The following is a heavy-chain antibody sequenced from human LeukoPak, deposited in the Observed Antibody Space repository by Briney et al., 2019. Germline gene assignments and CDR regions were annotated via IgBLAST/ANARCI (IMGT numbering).Heavy chain of an antibody. Sequence: GGSLRLSCTASGFSFSTYAMHWVRQAPGKGLEWVAVISYDGSNKYYVDAVKGRFTISRDNSKNTLYLQMNSLRADDTSVYYCSKAGCSSTTCHASSWGHGTLVTVSS. CDR3: SKAGCSSTTCHASS. J-gene: IGHJ5*01. CDR2: ISYDGSNK. CDR1: GFSFSTYA. D-gene: IGHD2-2*01. V-gene: IGHV3-30*18.